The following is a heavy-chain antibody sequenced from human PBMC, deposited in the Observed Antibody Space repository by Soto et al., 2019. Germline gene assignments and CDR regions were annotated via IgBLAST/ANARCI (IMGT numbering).Heavy chain of an antibody. CDR1: GGSISNHY. V-gene: IGHV4-59*11. J-gene: IGHJ5*02. Sequence: QVQVQESGPGLVKPSETLSLTCTVSGGSISNHYWSWIRQSPGKGLEWIANIYHSGTTNYHLSLKGRVTISIDSSKNQVSLKLNSVTAADTAVYYCARGGYRTLAWFDPWGQGTLVTVSS. D-gene: IGHD6-13*01. CDR3: ARGGYRTLAWFDP. CDR2: IYHSGTT.